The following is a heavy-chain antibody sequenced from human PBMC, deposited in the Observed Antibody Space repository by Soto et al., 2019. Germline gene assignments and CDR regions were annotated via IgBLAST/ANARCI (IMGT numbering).Heavy chain of an antibody. CDR3: ARNRVRGGSCYDY. CDR2: IYYSGST. J-gene: IGHJ4*02. CDR1: GGSISSSSYY. D-gene: IGHD2-15*01. V-gene: IGHV4-39*01. Sequence: QLQLQESGPGLVKPSETLSLTCTVSGGSISSSSYYWGWIRQPPGKGLEWIGSIYYSGSTYYNPARKRRVTISVDTSKNQFSLKLSSVTAADTAVYYCARNRVRGGSCYDYWGQGTLVTVSS.